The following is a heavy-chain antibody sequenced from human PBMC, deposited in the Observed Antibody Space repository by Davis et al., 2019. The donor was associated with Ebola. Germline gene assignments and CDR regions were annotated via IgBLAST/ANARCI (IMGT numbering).Heavy chain of an antibody. CDR2: IYYSGST. D-gene: IGHD3-16*02. CDR1: GGSISSYY. J-gene: IGHJ4*02. CDR3: ARFRVWGSYRYPFLDY. V-gene: IGHV4-59*12. Sequence: SETLSLTCTVSGGSISSYYWSWIRQPPGKGLEWIGYIYYSGSTNYNPSLKSRVTISVDTSKNQFSLKLSSVTAADTAVYYCARFRVWGSYRYPFLDYWGQGTLVIVSS.